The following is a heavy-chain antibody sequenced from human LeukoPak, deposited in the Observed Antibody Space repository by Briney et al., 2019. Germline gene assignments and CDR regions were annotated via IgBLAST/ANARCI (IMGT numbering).Heavy chain of an antibody. J-gene: IGHJ3*02. CDR2: IYHSGST. D-gene: IGHD6-19*01. V-gene: IGHV4-38-2*02. CDR1: GYSISSGYY. Sequence: SQTLSLTCTVSGYSISSGYYWGWIRQPPGKGLEWIGSIYHSGSTYYNPSLKSRVTISVDTSKNQFSLKLSSVTAADTAVYYCASNYLHGSGYFRDAFDIWGQGTMVTVSS. CDR3: ASNYLHGSGYFRDAFDI.